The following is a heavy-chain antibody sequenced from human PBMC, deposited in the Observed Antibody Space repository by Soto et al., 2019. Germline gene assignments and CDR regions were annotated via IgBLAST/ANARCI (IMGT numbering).Heavy chain of an antibody. J-gene: IGHJ3*02. CDR1: GYSFTSNW. Sequence: GESVKISFKGSGYSFTSNWIGWVRQMPGKGLEWMGLIYPGDSDTRYSPSFQGQVTISSEKSISTAYLQWSSLKASDTAMYFCARQGYDGSGYPQAHDAFDIWGQGTMVTVS. V-gene: IGHV5-51*01. CDR3: ARQGYDGSGYPQAHDAFDI. D-gene: IGHD3-22*01. CDR2: IYPGDSDT.